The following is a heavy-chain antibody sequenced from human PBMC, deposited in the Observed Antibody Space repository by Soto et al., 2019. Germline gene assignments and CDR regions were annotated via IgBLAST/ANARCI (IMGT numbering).Heavy chain of an antibody. CDR3: ARGASDRPGY. CDR1: GFTFSSYG. CDR2: SSGGSGTI. V-gene: IGHV3-48*02. Sequence: EVQLVESGGGLVQPGGSLRLSCAASGFTFSSYGMNWVRQAPGKGLEWVSYSSGGSGTITYADSIKGRFTISRDNAKNSLYLQMNSLREEDTAVYFGARGASDRPGYWGQGTLVTVSS. J-gene: IGHJ4*02. D-gene: IGHD2-2*01.